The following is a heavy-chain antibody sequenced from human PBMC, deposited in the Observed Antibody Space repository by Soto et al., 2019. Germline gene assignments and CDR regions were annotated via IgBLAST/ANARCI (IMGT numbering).Heavy chain of an antibody. J-gene: IGHJ6*02. D-gene: IGHD3-10*01. CDR2: IKSKTDGGTT. V-gene: IGHV3-15*07. CDR1: GFTFSNAW. Sequence: GGSLRLSCAASGFTFSNAWMNWVRQAPGKGLEWVGRIKSKTDGGTTDYAAPVKGRFTISRDDSKNTLYLQMNSLKTEDTAVYYCTTDFYGSGSPSFIYLDYYGMDVWGQGTTVTVSS. CDR3: TTDFYGSGSPSFIYLDYYGMDV.